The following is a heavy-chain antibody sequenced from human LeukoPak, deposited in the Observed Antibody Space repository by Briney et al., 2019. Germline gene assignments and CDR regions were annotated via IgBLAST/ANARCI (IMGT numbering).Heavy chain of an antibody. Sequence: PSETLSLTCTVSGGSISSYYWSWIRQPPGKGLEWIGYIYYSGSTNYNPSLKSRVTISVDTSKNQFSLKLSSVTAADTAVYYCARQSGRYFDWLSGPDAFDIWGQGTMVTVSS. D-gene: IGHD3-9*01. V-gene: IGHV4-59*01. CDR3: ARQSGRYFDWLSGPDAFDI. J-gene: IGHJ3*02. CDR1: GGSISSYY. CDR2: IYYSGST.